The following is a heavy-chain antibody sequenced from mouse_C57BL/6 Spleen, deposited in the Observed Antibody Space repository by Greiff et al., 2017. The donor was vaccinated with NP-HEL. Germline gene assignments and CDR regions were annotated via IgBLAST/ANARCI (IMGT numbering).Heavy chain of an antibody. CDR2: IYPRSGNT. J-gene: IGHJ1*03. CDR3: ARFLTGTDWYFDV. Sequence: VKLVESGAELARPGASVKLSCKASGYTFTSYGISWVKQRTGQGLEWIGEIYPRSGNTYYNEKFKGKATLTADKSSSTAYMELRSLTSEDSAVYFCARFLTGTDWYFDVWGTGTTVTVSS. CDR1: GYTFTSYG. V-gene: IGHV1-81*01. D-gene: IGHD4-1*01.